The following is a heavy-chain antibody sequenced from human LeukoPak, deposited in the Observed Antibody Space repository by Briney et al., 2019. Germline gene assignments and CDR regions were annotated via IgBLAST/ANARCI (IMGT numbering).Heavy chain of an antibody. Sequence: GGSLRLSCAGSGFSFSSYGMHWVRQAPGKGLEWMAFIRSDGSNKYYADSVKGRFTISRDNSKNTLYLQMNSLRAEDTAVYYCASDLGYYYYTSNNWFDPWGQGTLVTVSS. V-gene: IGHV3-30*02. D-gene: IGHD3-22*01. J-gene: IGHJ5*02. CDR2: IRSDGSNK. CDR1: GFSFSSYG. CDR3: ASDLGYYYYTSNNWFDP.